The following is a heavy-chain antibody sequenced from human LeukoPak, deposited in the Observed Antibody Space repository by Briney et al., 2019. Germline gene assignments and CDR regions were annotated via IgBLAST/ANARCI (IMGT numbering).Heavy chain of an antibody. CDR1: GFTVSSNY. Sequence: GGSLRLSCAASGFTVSSNYMSWVRQAPGKGLEWVSAISGSGGSTYYADSVKGRFTISRDNSKNTLYLQMNSLRAEDTAVYYCAKHLVVVAAPFDYWGQGTLVTVSS. CDR3: AKHLVVVAAPFDY. J-gene: IGHJ4*02. V-gene: IGHV3-23*01. CDR2: ISGSGGST. D-gene: IGHD2-15*01.